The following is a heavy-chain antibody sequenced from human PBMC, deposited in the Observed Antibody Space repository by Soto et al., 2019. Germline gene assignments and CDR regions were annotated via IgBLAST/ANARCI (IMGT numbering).Heavy chain of an antibody. D-gene: IGHD6-13*01. CDR1: GFTFSSYS. J-gene: IGHJ5*02. CDR3: ARGRIAAAGRGFDP. Sequence: EVQLVESGGGLVKPGGSPRLSCAASGFTFSSYSMNWVRQAPGKGLEWVSSISSSSSYIYYADSVKGRFTISRDNAKNSLYLQMNSLRAEDTAVYYCARGRIAAAGRGFDPWGQGTLVTVSS. V-gene: IGHV3-21*01. CDR2: ISSSSSYI.